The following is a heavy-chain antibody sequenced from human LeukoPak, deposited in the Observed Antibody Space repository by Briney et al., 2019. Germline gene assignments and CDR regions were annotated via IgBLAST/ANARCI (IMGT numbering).Heavy chain of an antibody. J-gene: IGHJ4*02. CDR2: IYYSGST. CDR3: ARHRDSSGWFGEGDY. CDR1: GGSISSNY. D-gene: IGHD6-19*01. Sequence: SETLSLTYTVSGGSISSNYWSWIRQPPGKGLEWIGYIYYSGSTSYNPSLKSRVTISVDTSKNQFSLKLTSVTAADTAVYYCARHRDSSGWFGEGDYWGQGTLVTVSS. V-gene: IGHV4-59*08.